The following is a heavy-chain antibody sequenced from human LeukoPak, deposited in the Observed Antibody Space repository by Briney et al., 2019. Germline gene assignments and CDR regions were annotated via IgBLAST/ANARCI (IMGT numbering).Heavy chain of an antibody. J-gene: IGHJ4*02. CDR3: ARDRAVAYDY. CDR2: ISSSGSTI. D-gene: IGHD6-19*01. V-gene: IGHV3-48*03. CDR1: GFTFSSYE. Sequence: GGSLRPSCAASGFTFSSYEMNWVRQAPGKGLEWVTYISSSGSTIYYADSVKGRFTISRDNAKNSLYLQMNSLRAEDTAVYYCARDRAVAYDYWGQGTLVTVSS.